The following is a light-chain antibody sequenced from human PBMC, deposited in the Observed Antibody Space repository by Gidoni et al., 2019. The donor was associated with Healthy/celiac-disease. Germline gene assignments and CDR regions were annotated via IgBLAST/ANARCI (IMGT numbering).Light chain of an antibody. V-gene: IGKV6-21*01. J-gene: IGKJ2*01. CDR1: QSIGSS. Sequence: EDVAITCRASQSIGSSLHWYQQKPDQSPKLLIKYASQSFSGVPSRFSGSGSGTDFTLTINRLEAEDAAAYYCHQSSSFPYTFGQGTKLEIK. CDR3: HQSSSFPYT. CDR2: YAS.